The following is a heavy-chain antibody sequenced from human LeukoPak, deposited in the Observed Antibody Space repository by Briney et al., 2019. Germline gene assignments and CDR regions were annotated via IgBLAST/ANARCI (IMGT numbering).Heavy chain of an antibody. CDR3: ARGAVGATTPFDY. D-gene: IGHD1-26*01. V-gene: IGHV3-53*01. CDR1: GFTVSSNY. CDR2: IYSGGST. J-gene: IGHJ4*02. Sequence: GGSLRLSCAASGFTVSSNYMSWVRQAPGKGLEWVSVIYSGGSTYYADSVKGRFTISRDNPKNTLYLQTNSLRAEDTAVYYCARGAVGATTPFDYWGQGTLVTVSS.